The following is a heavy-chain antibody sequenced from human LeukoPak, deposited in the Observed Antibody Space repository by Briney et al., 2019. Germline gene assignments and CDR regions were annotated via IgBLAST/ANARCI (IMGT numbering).Heavy chain of an antibody. CDR3: ARALIYGGNEDY. J-gene: IGHJ4*02. V-gene: IGHV1-46*01. CDR2: INPSGGST. Sequence: ASVKVSCKASGYSFTSCFIRWLRQAPGQGLEWMGIINPSGGSTSYAQNFQGRVTMTRDTSTSTVYMELNSLRSEDTAVYYCARALIYGGNEDYWGQGTLVTVSS. D-gene: IGHD4/OR15-4a*01. CDR1: GYSFTSCF.